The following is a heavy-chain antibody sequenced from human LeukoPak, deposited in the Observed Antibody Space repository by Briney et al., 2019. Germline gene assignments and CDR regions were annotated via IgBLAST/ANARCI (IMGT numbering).Heavy chain of an antibody. CDR1: GGSISSYY. V-gene: IGHV4-59*01. CDR3: ASSGYTWDNKRMKSASNYYYYYGMDV. CDR2: IYYSGST. Sequence: SETLSLTCTVSGGSISSYYWSWIRQPPGKGLEWIGYIYYSGSTNYNPSLKSRVTISVDTSKNQFSLKLSSVTAADTAVYYCASSGYTWDNKRMKSASNYYYYYGMDVWGQGTTVTVSS. J-gene: IGHJ6*02. D-gene: IGHD2-2*02.